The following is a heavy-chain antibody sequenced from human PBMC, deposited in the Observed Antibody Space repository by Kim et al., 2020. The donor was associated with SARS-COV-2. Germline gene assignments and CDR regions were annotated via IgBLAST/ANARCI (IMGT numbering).Heavy chain of an antibody. Sequence: ADALIGRCNISRDTAKNTLTRQMNSLRGEDTAVYYCARYLNGWGDVALDHWGQGTLLTVSS. CDR3: ARYLNGWGDVALDH. J-gene: IGHJ4*02. V-gene: IGHV3-74*01. D-gene: IGHD3-16*01.